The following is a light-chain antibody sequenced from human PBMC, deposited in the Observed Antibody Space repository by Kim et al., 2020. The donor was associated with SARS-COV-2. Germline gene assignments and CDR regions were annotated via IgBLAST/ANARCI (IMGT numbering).Light chain of an antibody. CDR2: GAS. CDR1: QSVSGRY. V-gene: IGKV3-20*01. Sequence: EIVLTQSPGTLSLSPGERATLSCRASQSVSGRYLAWYQQKPGQAPRLLIYGASSRASGIPDRFSGSVSGTDFTLTISRLEPEDFAVYYCQQYGSSPPLMYTFGQGTKLEI. J-gene: IGKJ2*01. CDR3: QQYGSSPPLMYT.